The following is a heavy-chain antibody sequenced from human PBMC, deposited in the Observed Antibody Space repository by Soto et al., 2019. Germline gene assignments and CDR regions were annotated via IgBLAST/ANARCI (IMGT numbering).Heavy chain of an antibody. V-gene: IGHV6-1*01. Sequence: SQTLSVTCAVSGDSVASNSAAWNWIRQSPSRGLEWLGRTYYRSKWYNDYAVSVKSRITINPDTSKNQFSLQLNSVTPEDTAVYYCARDRARFGEFSGMDVWGQGTTVTSP. J-gene: IGHJ6*02. CDR1: GDSVASNSAA. D-gene: IGHD3-10*02. CDR3: ARDRARFGEFSGMDV. CDR2: TYYRSKWYN.